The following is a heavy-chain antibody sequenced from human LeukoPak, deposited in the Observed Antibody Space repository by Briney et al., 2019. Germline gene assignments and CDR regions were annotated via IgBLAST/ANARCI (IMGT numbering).Heavy chain of an antibody. D-gene: IGHD3-16*01. Sequence: GRSLRLSCATSGFTFSTYGIHWVRQAPGKGLEWVAAIWPDGSYKYYADSVKGRFTISRDNSKNTVYLQMNTLRDEDTAVYYCARAVGPFDYWGQGTLVTVTS. V-gene: IGHV3-33*01. CDR3: ARAVGPFDY. CDR2: IWPDGSYK. J-gene: IGHJ4*02. CDR1: GFTFSTYG.